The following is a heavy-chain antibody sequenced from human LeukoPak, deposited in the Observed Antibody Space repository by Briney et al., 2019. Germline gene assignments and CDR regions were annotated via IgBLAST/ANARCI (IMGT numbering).Heavy chain of an antibody. D-gene: IGHD5-24*01. CDR2: ISYSGST. V-gene: IGHV4-59*08. J-gene: IGHJ5*02. CDR1: GGSISSSY. CDR3: ARRGVEMAPVRPDNWFDP. Sequence: SETLSLTCTVSGGSISSSYWGWIRQPPGKGLEWIGYISYSGSTKYNPSLKSRVTISVDTSKNQFSLKVNSVTAADTAVYYCARRGVEMAPVRPDNWFDPWGQGTLVTVSS.